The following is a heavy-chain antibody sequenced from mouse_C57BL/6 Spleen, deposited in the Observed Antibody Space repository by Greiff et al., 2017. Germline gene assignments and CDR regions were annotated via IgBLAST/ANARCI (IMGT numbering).Heavy chain of an antibody. CDR3: ATGGSSSPFAY. J-gene: IGHJ3*01. D-gene: IGHD1-1*01. Sequence: DVHLVESGGGLVQPGGSLKLSCAASGFTFSDYGMAWVRQAPRKGPEWVAFISNLAYSIYYADTVTGRFTISRENAKNTLYLEMSSLRSEDTAMYYCATGGSSSPFAYWGQGTLVTVSA. CDR1: GFTFSDYG. V-gene: IGHV5-15*01. CDR2: ISNLAYSI.